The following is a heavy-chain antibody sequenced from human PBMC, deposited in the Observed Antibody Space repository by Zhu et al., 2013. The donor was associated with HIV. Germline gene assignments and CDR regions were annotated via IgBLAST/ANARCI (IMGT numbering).Heavy chain of an antibody. J-gene: IGHJ4*02. CDR3: ARDYYSDYVFDY. CDR1: GYSFTNYG. D-gene: IGHD4-17*01. CDR2: ISGNNDDT. Sequence: QAQLMQSGPEVKKPGASVKVSCKTSGYSFTNYGISWVRQAPGQGLEWMGWISGNNDDTNIAQRFQGRVSMTSDTSTSTVYMELRSLRSDDTAVFYCARDYYSDYVFDYWGQGTLVTVSS. V-gene: IGHV1-18*01.